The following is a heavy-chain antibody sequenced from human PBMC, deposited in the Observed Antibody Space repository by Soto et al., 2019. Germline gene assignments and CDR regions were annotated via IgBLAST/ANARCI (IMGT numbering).Heavy chain of an antibody. CDR1: GFTLSKAW. Sequence: EVQLVESGGGLVKPGGSRRLSCVTSGFTLSKAWMSWVRQAPGKGLEWVGRIKSDSDGGTTDYAAPVKGRFTISRDDSKNTVYLQMNSLNTDDTAVYYCTTDALRFLEWFSYWGQGTLVTVSS. J-gene: IGHJ4*02. D-gene: IGHD3-3*01. CDR3: TTDALRFLEWFSY. V-gene: IGHV3-15*01. CDR2: IKSDSDGGTT.